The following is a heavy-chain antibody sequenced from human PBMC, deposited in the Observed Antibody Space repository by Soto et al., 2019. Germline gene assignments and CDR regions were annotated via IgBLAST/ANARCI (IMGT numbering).Heavy chain of an antibody. J-gene: IGHJ6*02. CDR2: INHSGST. CDR1: GGSFSGYY. Sequence: QVQLQQWGAGLLKPSETLSLTCAVYGGSFSGYYWSWIRQPPGKGLEWIGEINHSGSTNYNPSLKSRVTISVDTSENQCSLKLSSVTAADTAVYYCARFYGSGSWKIPYYYYGMDVWGQGTTVTVSS. CDR3: ARFYGSGSWKIPYYYYGMDV. D-gene: IGHD3-10*01. V-gene: IGHV4-34*01.